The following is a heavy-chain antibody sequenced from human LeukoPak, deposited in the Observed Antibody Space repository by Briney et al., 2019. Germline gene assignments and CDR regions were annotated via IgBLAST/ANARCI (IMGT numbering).Heavy chain of an antibody. D-gene: IGHD2-2*01. J-gene: IGHJ6*02. CDR1: GGTFRSYA. V-gene: IGHV1-69*04. CDR3: ARDSTGEYIPAAIRYYYYGMDV. CDR2: IIPILGIA. Sequence: VASVKVSCKASGGTFRSYAISWVRQAPGQGLEWMGRIIPILGIANYAQKFQGRVTITADKSTSTAYMELSSLRSEDTAVYYCARDSTGEYIPAAIRYYYYGMDVWGQGTTVTVSS.